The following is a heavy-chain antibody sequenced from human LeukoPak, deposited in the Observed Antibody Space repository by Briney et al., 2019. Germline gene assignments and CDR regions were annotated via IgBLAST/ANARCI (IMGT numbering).Heavy chain of an antibody. CDR3: ARDRGYSYGHPLDY. CDR2: ISGSGGST. J-gene: IGHJ4*02. Sequence: GGSLRLSCAASGFTFSSYAMSWVRQAPGKGLEWVSAISGSGGSTYYADSVKGRFTISRDNSKNTLYLQMNSLKVEDTALYYCARDRGYSYGHPLDYWGQGTLVTVSS. CDR1: GFTFSSYA. D-gene: IGHD5-18*01. V-gene: IGHV3-23*01.